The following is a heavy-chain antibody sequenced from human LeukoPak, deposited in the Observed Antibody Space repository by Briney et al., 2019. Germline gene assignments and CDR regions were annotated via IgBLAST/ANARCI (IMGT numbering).Heavy chain of an antibody. CDR3: AIFNYGNEYYFDY. J-gene: IGHJ4*02. CDR2: INPNSGYT. CDR1: GYTFTDYY. Sequence: ASVKVSCKASGYTFTDYYIHWVRQAPGQGLERMGWINPNSGYTKSAQKFQGRVTMTRDTSIRTAYMELSRLRYDDTAVYYCAIFNYGNEYYFDYWGQGAQVTVSS. V-gene: IGHV1-2*02. D-gene: IGHD4-11*01.